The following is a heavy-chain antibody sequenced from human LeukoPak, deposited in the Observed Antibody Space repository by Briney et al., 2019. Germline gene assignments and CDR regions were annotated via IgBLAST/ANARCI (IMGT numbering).Heavy chain of an antibody. CDR2: IYSSGNT. V-gene: IGHV4-4*07. Sequence: SETLSLTCTVSGGSISSNYWSWIRQPAGKGLEYVGRIYSSGNTNYNPSLKSRVTMSVDTSKNQFSLLLHSVTAADTAVYYCARVWLSSGSYWYFDFWGRGTLVIVSS. D-gene: IGHD3-22*01. J-gene: IGHJ2*01. CDR1: GGSISSNY. CDR3: ARVWLSSGSYWYFDF.